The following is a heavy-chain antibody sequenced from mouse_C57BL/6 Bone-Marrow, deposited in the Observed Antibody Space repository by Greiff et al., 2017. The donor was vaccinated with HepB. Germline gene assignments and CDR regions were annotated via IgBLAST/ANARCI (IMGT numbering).Heavy chain of an antibody. D-gene: IGHD1-1*01. V-gene: IGHV1-54*01. Sequence: VQLKESGAELVRPGTSVKVSCKASGYAFTNYLIEWVKQRPGQGLEWIGVINPGSGGTNYNEKFKGKATLTADKSSSTAYMQLSSLTSEDSAVYFCARFTTVVADYWGQGTTLTVSS. J-gene: IGHJ2*01. CDR3: ARFTTVVADY. CDR1: GYAFTNYL. CDR2: INPGSGGT.